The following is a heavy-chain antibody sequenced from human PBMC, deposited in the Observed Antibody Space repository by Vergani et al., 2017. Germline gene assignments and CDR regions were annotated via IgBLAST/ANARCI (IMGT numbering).Heavy chain of an antibody. CDR2: IYYSGST. V-gene: IGHV4-39*01. Sequence: QLQLQESGPGLVKPSETLSLTCTVSGGSISSSSYYWGWIRQPPGKGLEWIGSIYYSGSTYYNPSLKSRVTISVDTSTNQFSLKLSSVTAADTAVYYCARHKSGYGGYWYFDLWGRGTLVTVSS. CDR1: GGSISSSSYY. D-gene: IGHD4-23*01. J-gene: IGHJ2*01. CDR3: ARHKSGYGGYWYFDL.